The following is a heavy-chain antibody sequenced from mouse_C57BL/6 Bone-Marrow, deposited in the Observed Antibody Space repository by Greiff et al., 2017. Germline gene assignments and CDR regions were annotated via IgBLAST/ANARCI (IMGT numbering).Heavy chain of an antibody. V-gene: IGHV7-1*01. J-gene: IGHJ2*01. Sequence: EVNVVESGGGLVQSGRSLRLSCATSGFTFSDFYMEWVRQAPGKGLEWIAASRNKANDYTTEYSASVKGRFIVSSEPSQSILYLQMKSLRAEDTAIYYCARDAPPGYYFDYWGQGTTLTVSS. CDR2: SRNKANDYTT. CDR3: ARDAPPGYYFDY. CDR1: GFTFSDFY.